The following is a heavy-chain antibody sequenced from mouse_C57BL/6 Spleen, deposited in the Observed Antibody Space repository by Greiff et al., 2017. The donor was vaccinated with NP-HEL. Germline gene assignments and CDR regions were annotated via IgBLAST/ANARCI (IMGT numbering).Heavy chain of an antibody. CDR3: ARGDGYYCFDY. D-gene: IGHD2-3*01. Sequence: QVQLQQSGPELVKPGASVKISCKASGYSFTSYYIHWVKQRPGQGLEWIGWIYPGSGNTKYNEKFKGKATLTADTSSSTAYMQLSSLTSEDSAVYYCARGDGYYCFDYWGQGTTLTVSS. CDR2: IYPGSGNT. J-gene: IGHJ2*01. CDR1: GYSFTSYY. V-gene: IGHV1-66*01.